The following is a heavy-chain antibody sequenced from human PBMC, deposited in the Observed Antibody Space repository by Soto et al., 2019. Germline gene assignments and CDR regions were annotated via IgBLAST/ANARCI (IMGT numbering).Heavy chain of an antibody. CDR1: GFTFGDYA. D-gene: IGHD3-9*01. J-gene: IGHJ6*03. CDR3: TRQLRYFDWLPTYYYYYYYMDV. V-gene: IGHV3-49*03. Sequence: EVQLVESGGGLVQPGRSLRLSCTASGFTFGDYAMSWFRQAPGKGLEWVGFIRSKAYGGTTEYAASVKGRFTISRDDSKSIAYLQMNSLKTEDTAVYYCTRQLRYFDWLPTYYYYYYYMDVWGKGTTVTVSS. CDR2: IRSKAYGGTT.